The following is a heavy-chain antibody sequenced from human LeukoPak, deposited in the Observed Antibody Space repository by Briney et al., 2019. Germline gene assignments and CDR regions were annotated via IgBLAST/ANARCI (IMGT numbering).Heavy chain of an antibody. Sequence: SETLSLTCTVSGGSTSSSSYYWGWIRQPPGKGLEWIGSIYYSGSTYYNPSLKSRVTISVDTSKNQFSLKLSSVTAADTAVYYCARDRNENSSGYYYVYYYYMDVWGKGTTVTVSS. J-gene: IGHJ6*03. D-gene: IGHD3-22*01. CDR3: ARDRNENSSGYYYVYYYYMDV. V-gene: IGHV4-39*07. CDR2: IYYSGST. CDR1: GGSTSSSSYY.